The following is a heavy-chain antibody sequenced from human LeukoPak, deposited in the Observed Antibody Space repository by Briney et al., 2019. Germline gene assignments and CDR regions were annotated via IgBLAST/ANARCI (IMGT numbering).Heavy chain of an antibody. D-gene: IGHD6-13*01. J-gene: IGHJ3*02. CDR1: GFTLSSYG. CDR3: AREQQALDPIAAAGDDAFDI. CDR2: IWYDGSNK. Sequence: GISLRLSCAASGFTLSSYGMHWVRQPPAKGLEWVAVIWYDGSNKYYADSVKGRFNISRDNSKNTLYLQMNSLRAEDTAVYYCAREQQALDPIAAAGDDAFDIWGQGTMVTVSS. V-gene: IGHV3-33*01.